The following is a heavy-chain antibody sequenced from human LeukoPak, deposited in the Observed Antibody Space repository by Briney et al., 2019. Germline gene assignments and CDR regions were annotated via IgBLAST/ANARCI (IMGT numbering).Heavy chain of an antibody. CDR3: AKDSRLFSDAFDI. V-gene: IGHV3-23*01. J-gene: IGHJ3*02. CDR2: ISGSGGST. D-gene: IGHD3-10*02. Sequence: GGSLRPSCAASGFTFSSYAMSWVRQAPGKGLEWVSAISGSGGSTYYADSVKGRFTISRDNSKNTLYLQMNSLRAEDTAVYYRAKDSRLFSDAFDIWGQGTMVTVSS. CDR1: GFTFSSYA.